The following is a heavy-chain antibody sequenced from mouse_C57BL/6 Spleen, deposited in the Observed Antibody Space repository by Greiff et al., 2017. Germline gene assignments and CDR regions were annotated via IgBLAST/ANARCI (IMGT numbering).Heavy chain of an antibody. CDR1: GYTFTSYW. CDR3: ARWGAYLDY. V-gene: IGHV1-64*01. J-gene: IGHJ2*01. CDR2: IHPNSGST. Sequence: QVHVKQPGAELVKPGASVTLSCKASGYTFTSYWMHWVKQRPGHGLEWIGMIHPNSGSTNYNEKFKSKATLTVDKSSSTAYMQLSSLTSEDSAVYYCARWGAYLDYWGQGTTLTVSS.